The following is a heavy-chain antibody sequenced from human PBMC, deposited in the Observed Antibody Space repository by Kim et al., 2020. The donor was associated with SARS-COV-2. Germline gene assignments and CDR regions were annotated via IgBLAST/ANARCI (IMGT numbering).Heavy chain of an antibody. CDR1: GFTFDDYG. CDR2: INWNGGSR. Sequence: GGSLRLSCAASGFTFDDYGMSWVRQAPGKGLEWVSGINWNGGSRGYADSVKGRFTISRDNAKNSLYLQMNSLRAEDTALYYCARVLDFGVIRYYYYGMDVWGQGTTVTVSS. V-gene: IGHV3-20*04. D-gene: IGHD3-3*01. J-gene: IGHJ6*02. CDR3: ARVLDFGVIRYYYYGMDV.